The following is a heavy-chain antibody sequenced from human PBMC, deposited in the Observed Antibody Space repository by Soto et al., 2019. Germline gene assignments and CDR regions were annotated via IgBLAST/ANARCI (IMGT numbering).Heavy chain of an antibody. CDR1: GGTFSSYA. D-gene: IGHD2-15*01. CDR3: ARVAVPYYYGMDV. CDR2: IIPIFGTA. J-gene: IGHJ6*01. Sequence: SVKVSCKASGGTFSSYAISWVRQAPGQGLEWMGGIIPIFGTANYAQKFQGRVTITADESTSTAYMELSSLRSEDTAVYYCARVAVPYYYGMDVWGQGTTVTVSS. V-gene: IGHV1-69*13.